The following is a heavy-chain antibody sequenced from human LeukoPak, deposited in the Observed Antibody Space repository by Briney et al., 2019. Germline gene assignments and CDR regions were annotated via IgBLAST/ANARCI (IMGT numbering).Heavy chain of an antibody. CDR2: ISSRSATI. CDR1: GFTFSSYS. CDR3: AKVPVRGDYYFDY. J-gene: IGHJ4*02. D-gene: IGHD3-10*01. V-gene: IGHV3-48*01. Sequence: GGSLRLSCAVSGFTFSSYSMNWVRQAPGKGLEWVSYISSRSATIYYADSVKGRFTISRDNSKNTLYLQMNSLRAEDTAVYYCAKVPVRGDYYFDYWGQGTLVTVSS.